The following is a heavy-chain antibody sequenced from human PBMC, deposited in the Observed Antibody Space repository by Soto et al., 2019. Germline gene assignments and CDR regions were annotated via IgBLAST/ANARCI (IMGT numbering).Heavy chain of an antibody. V-gene: IGHV3-23*01. CDR2: ISSSGGST. CDR3: AKQLMVRGVVLLFDY. D-gene: IGHD3-10*01. CDR1: GFSFSSYA. Sequence: EVQLLESGGGLVQPGGSLRLSCGASGFSFSSYAMSCVRQAPGKGLEWVSGISSSGGSTYYADSVKGRFTISRDNAKNTLYMQMNSLRAEDTAVYSCAKQLMVRGVVLLFDYWGQGTLVTVSS. J-gene: IGHJ4*02.